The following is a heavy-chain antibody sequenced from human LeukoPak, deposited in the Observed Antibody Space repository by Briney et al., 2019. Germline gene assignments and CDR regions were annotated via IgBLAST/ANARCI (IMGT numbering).Heavy chain of an antibody. CDR3: ARQTGSGLFILP. J-gene: IGHJ4*02. Sequence: SETLSLTCTVSGGSISSYYWSWIRQPPGKGLEWIGYICYSGSTNYNPSLKSRVTISVDTSKNQFSLRLTSVTAADTAVYYCARQTGSGLFILPGGQGTLVTVSS. D-gene: IGHD3/OR15-3a*01. CDR2: ICYSGST. CDR1: GGSISSYY. V-gene: IGHV4-59*08.